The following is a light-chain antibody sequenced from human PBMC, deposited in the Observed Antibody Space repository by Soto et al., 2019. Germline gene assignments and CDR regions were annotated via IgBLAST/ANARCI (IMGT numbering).Light chain of an antibody. CDR2: DAY. CDR3: QQRSVWPT. CDR1: QSVSSY. V-gene: IGKV3-11*01. Sequence: IVLTQSPATLSLSPGERATLSCRASQSVSSYLAWYQQKGGQAPRLLIHDAYSRAPGIPARFSGSGSGTDFTLTISSLEPEEFAVYYCQQRSVWPTFGGGTKVEIK. J-gene: IGKJ4*01.